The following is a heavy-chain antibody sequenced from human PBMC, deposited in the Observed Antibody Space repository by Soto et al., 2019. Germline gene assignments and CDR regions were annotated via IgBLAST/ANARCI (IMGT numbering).Heavy chain of an antibody. V-gene: IGHV1-2*02. D-gene: IGHD4-4*01. CDR2: INPNSGTT. J-gene: IGHJ6*02. Sequence: ASVKVSCKASGSTFTGHYIHWVRQAPGQGLEWMGWINPNSGTTKYAQKFQGRVTLTRETSITTAYMELNSLTSDDTGVYFCARDFRTYSHGVDVWGPGTAVTVSS. CDR1: GSTFTGHY. CDR3: ARDFRTYSHGVDV.